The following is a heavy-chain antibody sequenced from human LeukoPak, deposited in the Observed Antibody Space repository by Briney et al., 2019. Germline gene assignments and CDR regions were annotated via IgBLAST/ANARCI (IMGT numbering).Heavy chain of an antibody. CDR3: ARDFGYCSGGSCYFDY. D-gene: IGHD2-15*01. V-gene: IGHV1-69*11. CDR2: IIPILGTA. J-gene: IGHJ4*02. CDR1: GGTFSSYA. Sequence: SVKVSCKASGGTFSSYAISWVRQAPGQGLEWMGRIIPILGTANYAQKFQGRVTITTDESTSTAYMELSSLRSEDTAVYYCARDFGYCSGGSCYFDYWGQGTLVTVSS.